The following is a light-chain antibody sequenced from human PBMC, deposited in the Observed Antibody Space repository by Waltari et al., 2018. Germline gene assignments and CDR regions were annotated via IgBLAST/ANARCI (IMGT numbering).Light chain of an antibody. Sequence: QLVLTQSPSASASLGASVTLTCTLSSGHSNFAIAWHQQQPEKGPRYLMKLRSDGSPSKGDGIPDRFAGSSSGAERYLTISSLQSEDEADYYCQTWGTGIQVFGGGTKLTVL. CDR2: LRSDGSP. J-gene: IGLJ2*01. CDR3: QTWGTGIQV. V-gene: IGLV4-69*01. CDR1: SGHSNFA.